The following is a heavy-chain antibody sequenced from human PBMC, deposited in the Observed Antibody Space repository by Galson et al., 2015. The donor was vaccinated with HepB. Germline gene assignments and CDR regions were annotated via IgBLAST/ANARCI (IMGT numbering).Heavy chain of an antibody. CDR2: IKQDGSEK. D-gene: IGHD3-22*01. CDR1: GFTFSSYW. V-gene: IGHV3-7*03. Sequence: SLRLSCAASGFTFSSYWMSWVRQAPGKGLEWVANIKQDGSEKYYVDSVKGRFTISRDNAKNSLYLQMNSLRAEDTAVYYCARDLMNPYSSGYYLTFDYWGQGTLVTVSS. CDR3: ARDLMNPYSSGYYLTFDY. J-gene: IGHJ4*02.